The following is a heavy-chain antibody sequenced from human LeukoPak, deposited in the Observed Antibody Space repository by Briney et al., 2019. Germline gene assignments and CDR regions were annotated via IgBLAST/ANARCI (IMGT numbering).Heavy chain of an antibody. D-gene: IGHD5-18*01. J-gene: IGHJ6*03. CDR3: ARDSISDVDTAMDVYYYYYYMDV. V-gene: IGHV4-39*07. Sequence: PSETLSLTCTVSGGSISSSSYYWGWIRQPPGKGLEWIGSIYYSGSTYYNPSLKSRVTISVDTSKNQFSLKLSSVTAADTAVYYCARDSISDVDTAMDVYYYYYYMDVWGKGTTVTVSS. CDR2: IYYSGST. CDR1: GGSISSSSYY.